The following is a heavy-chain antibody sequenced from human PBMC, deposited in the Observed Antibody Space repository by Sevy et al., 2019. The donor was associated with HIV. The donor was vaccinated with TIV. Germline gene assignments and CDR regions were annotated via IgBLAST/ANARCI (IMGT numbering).Heavy chain of an antibody. CDR2: ISYDGSNK. Sequence: GGSLRLSCAASGFTFSRYAMHWVRQAPGKGLEWVAVISYDGSNKYYADSVKGRLTISRDNSKNTLYLQMNSLRAEDTAVYYCARVAMVRPDFDYWGQGTLVTVSS. J-gene: IGHJ4*02. V-gene: IGHV3-30-3*01. CDR1: GFTFSRYA. CDR3: ARVAMVRPDFDY. D-gene: IGHD5-18*01.